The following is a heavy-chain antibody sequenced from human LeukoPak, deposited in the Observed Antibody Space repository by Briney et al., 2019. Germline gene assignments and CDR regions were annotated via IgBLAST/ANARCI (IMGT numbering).Heavy chain of an antibody. D-gene: IGHD3-3*01. J-gene: IGHJ6*03. CDR1: GGTFSSYA. V-gene: IGHV1-69*06. CDR3: ARVRSGMNYDFWSGYYNSYYYYYMDV. CDR2: IIPIFGTA. Sequence: ASVKVSCKASGGTFSSYAISWVRQAPGQGLEWMGGIIPIFGTANYAQKFQGRVTITADKSTSTAYMELSSLRSEDTAVYYCARVRSGMNYDFWSGYYNSYYYYYMDVWGKGTTVTVSS.